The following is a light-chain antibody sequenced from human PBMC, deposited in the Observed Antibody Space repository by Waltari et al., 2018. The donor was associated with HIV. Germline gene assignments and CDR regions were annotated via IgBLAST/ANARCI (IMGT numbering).Light chain of an antibody. J-gene: IGKJ4*01. Sequence: EIVLTQSPGTLSLSPGESATLSCRASQTVSNNYLAWYQQKPGQAPRLLLYGASSRATCIPARFSGSGSGTDFILTISRLEPEDFAVYYCQQYDTSAPLTFGGGTKMEIK. CDR3: QQYDTSAPLT. CDR1: QTVSNNY. V-gene: IGKV3-20*01. CDR2: GAS.